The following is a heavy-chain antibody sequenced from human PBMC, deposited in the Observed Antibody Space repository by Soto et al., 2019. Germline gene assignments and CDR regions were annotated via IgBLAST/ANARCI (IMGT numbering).Heavy chain of an antibody. CDR1: GYTFTSYA. D-gene: IGHD6-19*01. CDR3: ARDRWAVAGPYYFDY. J-gene: IGHJ4*02. V-gene: IGHV1-3*01. CDR2: INAGNGNT. Sequence: ASVKVSCKASGYTFTSYAMHWVRQAPGQRLEWMGWINAGNGNTKYSQKFQGRVTITRDTSASTAYMELSSLRSEDTAVYYCARDRWAVAGPYYFDYWGQGTLVTVSS.